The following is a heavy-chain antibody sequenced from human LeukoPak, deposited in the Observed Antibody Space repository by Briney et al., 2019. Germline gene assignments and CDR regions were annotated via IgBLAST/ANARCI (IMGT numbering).Heavy chain of an antibody. J-gene: IGHJ4*02. CDR1: GFTFSSYS. CDR3: AKERRSSSWYFDS. CDR2: ISSSSSYI. Sequence: GGSLRLSCAASGFTFSSYSMNWVRQAPGKGLEWVSSISSSSSYIYYADSVKGRFTISRDNAKNSLYLQMNSLRAEDTALYYCAKERRSSSWYFDSWGQGILVTVSS. V-gene: IGHV3-21*01. D-gene: IGHD6-13*01.